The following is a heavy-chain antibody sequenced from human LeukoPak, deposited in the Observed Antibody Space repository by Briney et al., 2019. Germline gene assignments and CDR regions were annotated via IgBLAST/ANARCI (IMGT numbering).Heavy chain of an antibody. D-gene: IGHD3-22*01. CDR3: ARHSSSYYDSSGLFDY. V-gene: IGHV4-59*05. CDR2: IYYSGST. J-gene: IGHJ4*02. CDR1: GGSITDYY. Sequence: PSETLSLTCTVSGGSITDYYWNWIRQSPEKGLEWIGSIYYSGSTYYNPSLKSRVTISVDTSKNQFSLKLSSVTAADTAVYYCARHSSSYYDSSGLFDYWGQGTLVTVSS.